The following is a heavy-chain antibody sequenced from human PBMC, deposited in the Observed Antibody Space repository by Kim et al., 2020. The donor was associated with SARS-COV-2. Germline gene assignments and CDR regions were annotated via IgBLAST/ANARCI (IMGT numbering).Heavy chain of an antibody. J-gene: IGHJ3*02. CDR2: IYYSGST. CDR1: GGSISSYY. CDR3: ARGQYSSGYSTVRGAFDI. V-gene: IGHV4-59*01. Sequence: SETLSLTCTVSGGSISSYYWSWIRQPPGKGLEWIGYIYYSGSTNYNPSLKSRVTISVDTSKNQFSLKLSSVTAADTAVYYCARGQYSSGYSTVRGAFDIWGQGTMVTVSS. D-gene: IGHD3-22*01.